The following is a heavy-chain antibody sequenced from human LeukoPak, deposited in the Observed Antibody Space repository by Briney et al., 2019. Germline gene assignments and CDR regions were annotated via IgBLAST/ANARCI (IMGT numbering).Heavy chain of an antibody. V-gene: IGHV3-30*18. J-gene: IGHJ4*02. CDR3: AKEDGDYVVDY. CDR1: GFTFSSYG. CDR2: ISYDGRNK. D-gene: IGHD4-17*01. Sequence: GSLRLSCAASGFTFSSYGMHWDRQAPGKGLEWVAVISYDGRNKYYADSVKGRFTISRDNSKNTLYLQMNSLRAEDTAVYYCAKEDGDYVVDYWGQGTLVTVSS.